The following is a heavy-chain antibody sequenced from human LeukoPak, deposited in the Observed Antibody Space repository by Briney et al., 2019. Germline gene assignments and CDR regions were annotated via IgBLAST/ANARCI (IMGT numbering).Heavy chain of an antibody. CDR2: IRYDGSNK. D-gene: IGHD3-22*01. Sequence: PGGSLRLSCAASGFTFSTYGMHWVRQAPGKGLEWVAFIRYDGSNKYYADSVKGRFTISRDNSKNTLYLQMNSLRAEDTAVYYCAKDARGSSGYYWTPSIFDYWGQGTPVTVSS. J-gene: IGHJ4*02. CDR1: GFTFSTYG. CDR3: AKDARGSSGYYWTPSIFDY. V-gene: IGHV3-30*02.